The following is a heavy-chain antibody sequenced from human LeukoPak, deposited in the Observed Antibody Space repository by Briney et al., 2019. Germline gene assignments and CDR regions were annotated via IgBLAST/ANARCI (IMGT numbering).Heavy chain of an antibody. CDR2: INHSGST. V-gene: IGHV4-34*01. Sequence: SETLSLTCAVYGGSFSGYYWSWIRQPPGKGLEWIGEINHSGSTNYNPSLKSRVTISVDTSKNQFSLNLKSVTPEDTAVYYCARNLIPEQLVLNFWGQGTLVTVSS. CDR1: GGSFSGYY. D-gene: IGHD6-13*01. J-gene: IGHJ4*02. CDR3: ARNLIPEQLVLNF.